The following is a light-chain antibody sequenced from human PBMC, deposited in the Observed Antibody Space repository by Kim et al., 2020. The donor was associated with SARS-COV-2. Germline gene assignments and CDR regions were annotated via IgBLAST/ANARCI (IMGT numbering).Light chain of an antibody. CDR3: AAWDDSLSGPWV. Sequence: RVTISCSGSSSNIGSNYVYWYQQLPGTAPKLLIYRNNQRPSGVPDRFSGSKSGTSASLAISGLRSEDEAEYYCAAWDDSLSGPWVFGGGTQLTVL. CDR1: SSNIGSNY. CDR2: RNN. J-gene: IGLJ3*02. V-gene: IGLV1-47*01.